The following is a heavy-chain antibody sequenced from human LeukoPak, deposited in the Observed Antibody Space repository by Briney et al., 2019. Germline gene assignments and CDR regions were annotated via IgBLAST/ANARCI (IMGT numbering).Heavy chain of an antibody. CDR2: IGTAGDT. CDR3: ARAVGASDAFDI. V-gene: IGHV3-13*04. CDR1: GFTFSSYD. Sequence: GGSLRLSCAASGFTFSSYDMHWVRQATGKGLEWVSAIGTAGDTYYPGSVKGRFTISRENAKNSLYLQMNSLRAGDTAVYYCARAVGASDAFDIWGRGTMVTVSS. J-gene: IGHJ3*02. D-gene: IGHD1-26*01.